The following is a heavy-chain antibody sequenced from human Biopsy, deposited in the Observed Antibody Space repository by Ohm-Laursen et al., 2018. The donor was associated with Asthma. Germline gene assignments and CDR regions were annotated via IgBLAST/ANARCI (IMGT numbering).Heavy chain of an antibody. CDR2: ISYDGDNK. CDR3: AREGVAGTHIED. V-gene: IGHV3-30*03. Sequence: SLRLSCAASGFTFSIYDIHWVRQAPGKGLEWVAVISYDGDNKFYGDSVKGRFTISRDNSKNTLSLQMNSLTAEDTAVYYCAREGVAGTHIEDWGQGTLVTVSS. J-gene: IGHJ4*02. CDR1: GFTFSIYD. D-gene: IGHD6-19*01.